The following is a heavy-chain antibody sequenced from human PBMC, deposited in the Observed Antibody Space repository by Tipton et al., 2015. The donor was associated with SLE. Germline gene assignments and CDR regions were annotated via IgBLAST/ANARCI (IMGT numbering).Heavy chain of an antibody. J-gene: IGHJ4*02. V-gene: IGHV4-34*01. CDR1: GGSFSGYY. Sequence: TLSLTCAVYGGSFSGYYWSWIRQPPGKGLEWLGEINHSGSSNCNPSLKSRVTISVDTSKNQFSLKLSSVTAADTAVYYCARWGSGWYYFDYWGLGTLVTVSS. CDR2: INHSGSS. CDR3: ARWGSGWYYFDY. D-gene: IGHD6-19*01.